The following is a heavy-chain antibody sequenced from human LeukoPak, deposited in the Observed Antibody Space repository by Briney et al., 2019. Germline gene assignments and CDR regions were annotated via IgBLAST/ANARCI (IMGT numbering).Heavy chain of an antibody. D-gene: IGHD4-23*01. Sequence: PGGSLRLSCAASGFSFTSYAMHWVRQAPGKGLEWVAFIRDDGNNIHYADSVKDRFTISRDNSKNTLYLQMNSLRVEDTAVYYCARDYGGSSPFDYWGQGTLVTVSS. V-gene: IGHV3-30*02. CDR2: IRDDGNNI. CDR3: ARDYGGSSPFDY. CDR1: GFSFTSYA. J-gene: IGHJ4*02.